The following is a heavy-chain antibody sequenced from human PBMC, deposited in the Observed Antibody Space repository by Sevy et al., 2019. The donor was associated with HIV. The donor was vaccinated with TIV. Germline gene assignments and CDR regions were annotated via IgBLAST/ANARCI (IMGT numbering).Heavy chain of an antibody. J-gene: IGHJ4*02. CDR3: AKPQPTADFFDF. CDR2: ISYNGSTQ. Sequence: GGSLRLSCAASGFTFSRYDMHWVRQAPGKGLQWVAVISYNGSTQYYIDSVKGRFTISRDNSKNTLFLQMNSLRAEDTALYSCAKPQPTADFFDFWDQGALVTVSS. V-gene: IGHV3-30*18. CDR1: GFTFSRYD.